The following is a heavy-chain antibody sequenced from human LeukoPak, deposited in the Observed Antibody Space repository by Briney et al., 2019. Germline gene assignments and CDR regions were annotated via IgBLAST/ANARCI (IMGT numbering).Heavy chain of an antibody. J-gene: IGHJ4*02. CDR2: ISGSGGST. CDR1: GFTFSSYG. Sequence: GGSLRLSCAASGFTFSSYGMSWVRQAPGKGLEWVSAISGSGGSTYYADSVKGRFTISRDNSKNTAYLQMDSLKTEDTAVYYCTGNYYGSGSYADFDYWGQGTLVTVSS. CDR3: TGNYYGSGSYADFDY. V-gene: IGHV3-23*01. D-gene: IGHD3-10*01.